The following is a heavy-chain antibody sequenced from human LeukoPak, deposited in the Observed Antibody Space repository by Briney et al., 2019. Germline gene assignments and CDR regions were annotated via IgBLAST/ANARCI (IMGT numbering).Heavy chain of an antibody. CDR2: INPNSGGT. CDR3: TTPYGSGSYEGRSGAVDI. J-gene: IGHJ3*02. Sequence: GASVKVSCKASGYTFTGYYMHWVRQAPGQGLEWMGWINPNSGGTNYAQKFQGRVTMTEDTSTDTAYMELSSLRSEDTAVYYCTTPYGSGSYEGRSGAVDIWGQGTMVTVSS. D-gene: IGHD3-10*01. CDR1: GYTFTGYY. V-gene: IGHV1-2*02.